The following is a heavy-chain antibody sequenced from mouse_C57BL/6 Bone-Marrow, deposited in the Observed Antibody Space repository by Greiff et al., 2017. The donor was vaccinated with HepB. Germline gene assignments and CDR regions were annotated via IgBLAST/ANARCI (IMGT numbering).Heavy chain of an antibody. V-gene: IGHV1-81*01. D-gene: IGHD2-4*01. J-gene: IGHJ3*01. CDR1: GYTFTSYG. CDR3: ARGDDYISSWFAY. Sequence: QVQLKESGAELARPGASVKLSCKASGYTFTSYGISWVKQRTGQGLEWIGEIYPRSGNTYYNEKFKGKATLTADKSSSTAYMELRSLTSGDSAVYFCARGDDYISSWFAYWGQGTLVTVSA. CDR2: IYPRSGNT.